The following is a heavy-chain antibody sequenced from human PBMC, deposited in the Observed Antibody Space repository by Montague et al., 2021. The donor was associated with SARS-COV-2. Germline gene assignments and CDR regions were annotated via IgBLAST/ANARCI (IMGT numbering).Heavy chain of an antibody. CDR2: IYYDGST. D-gene: IGHD3-16*01. V-gene: IGHV4-59*03. CDR3: ACYGCYFDH. CDR1: GGSIRSYY. J-gene: IGHJ4*02. Sequence: SETLSLTCTVSGGSIRSYYWSWIRQTPGKGLEWIGYIYYDGSTNYNPSLKSRVTMSVDSSKNKFSLRLSSVSAADTAVDYCACYGCYFDHWGQGTLVTVSS.